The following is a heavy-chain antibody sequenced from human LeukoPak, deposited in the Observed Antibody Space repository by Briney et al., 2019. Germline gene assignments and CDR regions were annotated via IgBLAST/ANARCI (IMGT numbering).Heavy chain of an antibody. J-gene: IGHJ4*02. CDR3: ARRKDYGSSGYPFDY. V-gene: IGHV4-39*01. CDR2: IYYSGST. Sequence: SETLSLTCTVSGGSISSSSYYWGWIRQPPGKGLEWIGSIYYSGSTYYNPSLKSRVTIPVDTSKNQFSLKLSSVTAADTAVYYCARRKDYGSSGYPFDYWGQGTLVTVSS. D-gene: IGHD3-22*01. CDR1: GGSISSSSYY.